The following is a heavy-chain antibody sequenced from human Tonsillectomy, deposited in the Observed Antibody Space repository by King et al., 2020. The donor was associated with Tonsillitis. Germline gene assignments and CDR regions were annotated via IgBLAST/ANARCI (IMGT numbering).Heavy chain of an antibody. CDR2: IKQDGSMK. CDR3: ATYRSNWNGFDY. Sequence: VQLVESGGGLVQPGGSLRLSCEASGVIFSSYWMNWVRQAPGKGLEWVANIKQDGSMKFYVDSVKGRFTISRDDAKNSLYLQLNSLRAEDTAVYYCATYRSNWNGFDYWGQGTLVTVSS. V-gene: IGHV3-7*01. D-gene: IGHD1-1*01. CDR1: GVIFSSYW. J-gene: IGHJ4*02.